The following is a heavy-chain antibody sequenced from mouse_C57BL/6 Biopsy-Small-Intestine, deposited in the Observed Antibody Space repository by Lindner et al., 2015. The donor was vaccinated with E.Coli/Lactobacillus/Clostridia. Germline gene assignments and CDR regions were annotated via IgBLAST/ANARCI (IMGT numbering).Heavy chain of an antibody. Sequence: VQLQESGAELVKPGASVKISCKASGYAFSTYWMNWVKQRPGKGLEWIGQIYPGEGDTDYNGKFKGKATLTADKSSSTAYMQLSSLTSEDFAVYFCVRGERGDFDYWGQGTTLTVSS. CDR2: IYPGEGDT. CDR3: VRGERGDFDY. CDR1: GYAFSTYW. J-gene: IGHJ2*01. V-gene: IGHV1-80*01.